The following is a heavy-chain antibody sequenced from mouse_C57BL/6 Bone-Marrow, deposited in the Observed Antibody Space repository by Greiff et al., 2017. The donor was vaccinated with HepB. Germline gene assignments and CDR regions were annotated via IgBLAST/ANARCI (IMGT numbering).Heavy chain of an antibody. V-gene: IGHV1-64*01. D-gene: IGHD2-3*01. CDR2: IHPNSGST. J-gene: IGHJ4*01. Sequence: QVQLQQPGAELVKPGASVKLSCKASGYTFTSYWMHWVKQRPGQGLEWIGMIHPNSGSTNYNEKFKSKATLTVDKSSSTAYMQLSSLTSEDSAVYYCARRDGYYVAMDYWGQGTSVTVSS. CDR1: GYTFTSYW. CDR3: ARRDGYYVAMDY.